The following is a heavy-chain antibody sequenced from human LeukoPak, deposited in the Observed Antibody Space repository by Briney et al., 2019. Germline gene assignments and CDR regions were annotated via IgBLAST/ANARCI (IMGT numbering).Heavy chain of an antibody. Sequence: PSETLSLTCTVSGGSISSSSYYWGWIRQPPGKGLEWIGSIYYSGSTYYNPSLKSRVTISVDTSKNQFSLKLSSVTAADTAVYYCASISWELLDYWGQGTLVTVSS. J-gene: IGHJ4*02. CDR1: GGSISSSSYY. D-gene: IGHD1-26*01. V-gene: IGHV4-39*01. CDR2: IYYSGST. CDR3: ASISWELLDY.